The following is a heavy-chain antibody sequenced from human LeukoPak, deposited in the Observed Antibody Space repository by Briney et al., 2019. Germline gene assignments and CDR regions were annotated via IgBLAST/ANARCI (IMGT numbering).Heavy chain of an antibody. CDR2: IYYSGST. Sequence: KPSETLSLTCTVSGGSIGSSSYYWGWIRQPPGKGLEWIGNIYYSGSTYFNPSLKSRVTKPVDTSKNQFSLKLSAVTAADTAVYYCASVRRGFGESSKYYSYYYMDVWGNGTTVTISS. D-gene: IGHD3-10*01. V-gene: IGHV4-39*01. CDR3: ASVRRGFGESSKYYSYYYMDV. CDR1: GGSIGSSSYY. J-gene: IGHJ6*03.